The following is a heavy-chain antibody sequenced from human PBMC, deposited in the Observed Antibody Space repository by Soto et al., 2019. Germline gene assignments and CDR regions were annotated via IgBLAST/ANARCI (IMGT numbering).Heavy chain of an antibody. Sequence: QVQLVESGGGVVQPGRSLRLSCAASGFTFSSYGMHWVRQAPGKGLEWVAVISYDGSNKYYADSVKGRFTISRDNSKNTLYRQMNSLRAEDTAVYYCAKVLYDSSGYLFDYWGQGTLVTVSS. D-gene: IGHD3-22*01. V-gene: IGHV3-30*18. J-gene: IGHJ4*02. CDR1: GFTFSSYG. CDR3: AKVLYDSSGYLFDY. CDR2: ISYDGSNK.